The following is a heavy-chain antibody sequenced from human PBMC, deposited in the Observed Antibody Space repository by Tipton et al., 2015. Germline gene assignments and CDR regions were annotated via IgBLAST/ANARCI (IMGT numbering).Heavy chain of an antibody. D-gene: IGHD6-13*01. V-gene: IGHV4-31*02. Sequence: LRLSCTVSGGSISSGKYYWSWIRQVPGKGPEWIGYIYHSGNAYYNPSLKSRVSISVDTSKNQIYLNLSSLTAADTAVYYCARLGGYSSSWSFFDYWGQGTLVRVSS. CDR2: IYHSGNA. J-gene: IGHJ4*02. CDR1: GGSISSGKYY. CDR3: ARLGGYSSSWSFFDY.